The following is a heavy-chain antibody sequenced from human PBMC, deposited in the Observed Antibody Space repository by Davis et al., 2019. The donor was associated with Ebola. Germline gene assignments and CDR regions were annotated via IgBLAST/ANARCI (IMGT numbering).Heavy chain of an antibody. Sequence: MPSETLSLTCTVSGGSISSSSYYWDWIRQPPGKGLEWIGSIYYTGSTYYNPSLKSRVTISVDTSKNQFSLKLSSVTAADTAVYYCARGRGYGSGSYYNRWGQGTLVTVSS. J-gene: IGHJ4*02. D-gene: IGHD3-10*01. CDR2: IYYTGST. CDR3: ARGRGYGSGSYYNR. CDR1: GGSISSSSYY. V-gene: IGHV4-39*01.